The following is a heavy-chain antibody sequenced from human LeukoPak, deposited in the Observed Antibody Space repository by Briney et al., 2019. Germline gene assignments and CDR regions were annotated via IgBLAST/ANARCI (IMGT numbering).Heavy chain of an antibody. CDR2: IDGSGVDT. D-gene: IGHD5-18*01. CDR1: GFTFSSSA. V-gene: IGHV3-23*01. CDR3: AKRDGDNYGHFDY. Sequence: GGSLRLSCAASGFTFSSSAMNWVRQAPGKGLEWVSAIDGSGVDTYYADSVKGRFTISRDNSKNTLYLQMNSLRAEDTAVYYCAKRDGDNYGHFDYWGQGTLVTVSS. J-gene: IGHJ4*02.